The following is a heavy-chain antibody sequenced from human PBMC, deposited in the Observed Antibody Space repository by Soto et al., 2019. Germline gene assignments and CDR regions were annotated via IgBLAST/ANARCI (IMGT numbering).Heavy chain of an antibody. CDR2: IGGSGGST. V-gene: IGHV3-23*01. Sequence: EVQLLESGGGLVQPGGSLRLSCAASGFTSSSYAMSWVRQAPGKGLEWVSGIGGSGGSTYYADSVKGRFTISRDNSKNTLYLQMNSLRAEDTAVYFCAKDRKITMIVVPHAFDIWGQGTMVTVSS. D-gene: IGHD3-22*01. J-gene: IGHJ3*02. CDR1: GFTSSSYA. CDR3: AKDRKITMIVVPHAFDI.